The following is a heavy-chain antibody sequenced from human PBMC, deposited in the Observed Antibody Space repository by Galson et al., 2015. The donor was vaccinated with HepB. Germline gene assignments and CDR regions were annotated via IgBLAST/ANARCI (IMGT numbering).Heavy chain of an antibody. J-gene: IGHJ4*02. CDR3: ARHGIAAAGPFDY. CDR2: IYYSGST. CDR1: GGSISSSSYY. Sequence: SETLSLTCTVSGGSISSSSYYWGWIRQPPGTGLEWIGSIYYSGSTYYNPSLKSRVTISVDTSKNQFSLKLSSVTAADTAVYYCARHGIAAAGPFDYWGQGTLVTVSS. V-gene: IGHV4-39*01. D-gene: IGHD6-13*01.